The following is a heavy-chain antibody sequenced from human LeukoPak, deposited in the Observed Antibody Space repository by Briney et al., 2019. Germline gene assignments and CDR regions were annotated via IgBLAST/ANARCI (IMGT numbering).Heavy chain of an antibody. CDR2: MSPNSGDT. CDR1: GYTFTSHD. CDR3: VRTPPNWGFDY. V-gene: IGHV1-8*01. J-gene: IGHJ4*02. Sequence: ASVKVSCKASGYTFTSHDINWVRQATGQGLEWMGWMSPNSGDTGYAQKFQGRITMTSDSSISTAYMELSSLRSEDTAIYYCVRTPPNWGFDYWGQGALVTVSS. D-gene: IGHD7-27*01.